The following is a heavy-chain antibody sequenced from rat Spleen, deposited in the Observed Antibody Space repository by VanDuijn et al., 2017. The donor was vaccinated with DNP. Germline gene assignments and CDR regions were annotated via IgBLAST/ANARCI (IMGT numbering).Heavy chain of an antibody. CDR2: ISISGSTT. D-gene: IGHD1-8*01. CDR1: GFTFSDYY. J-gene: IGHJ2*01. Sequence: EVQLVESGGGLVQPGRSLKLSCAASGFTFSDYYMAWVRQAPKGGLEWVATISISGSTTSYPDSVKGRFTISRDNAESALYLRMDSLRSEDTATYYCTRHDYSNYYFDYWGRGVMVTVSS. V-gene: IGHV5-7*01. CDR3: TRHDYSNYYFDY.